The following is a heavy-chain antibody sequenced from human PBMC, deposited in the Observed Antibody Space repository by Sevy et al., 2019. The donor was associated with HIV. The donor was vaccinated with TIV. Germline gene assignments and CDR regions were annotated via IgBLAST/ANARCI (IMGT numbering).Heavy chain of an antibody. J-gene: IGHJ6*02. CDR2: MNPNSGGT. D-gene: IGHD3-10*01. CDR1: GYTFTGYY. V-gene: IGHV1-2*02. Sequence: ASVKVSCKASGYTFTGYYIHWVRQAPGQGLEWMGWMNPNSGGTNYAQKFQGRVTMTRDTSISTAYMELSRLRSDDTAVYYCAHLPLWFGEKYGMDVWGQGTTVTVSS. CDR3: AHLPLWFGEKYGMDV.